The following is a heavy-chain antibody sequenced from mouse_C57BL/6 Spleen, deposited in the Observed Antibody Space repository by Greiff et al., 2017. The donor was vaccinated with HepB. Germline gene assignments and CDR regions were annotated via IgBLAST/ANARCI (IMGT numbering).Heavy chain of an antibody. Sequence: QVQLQQPGAELVRPGSSVKLSCKASGYTFTSYWMHWVKQRPIQGLEWIGNIDPSDSETHYNQKFKDKATLTVDKSSSTAYMQLSSLTSEDSAVYYCARAGYYDYGVYFDYWGQGTTLTVSS. CDR2: IDPSDSET. CDR3: ARAGYYDYGVYFDY. J-gene: IGHJ2*01. CDR1: GYTFTSYW. D-gene: IGHD2-4*01. V-gene: IGHV1-52*01.